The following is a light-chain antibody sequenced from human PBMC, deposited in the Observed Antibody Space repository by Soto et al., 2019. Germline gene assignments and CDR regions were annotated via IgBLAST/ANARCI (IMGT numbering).Light chain of an antibody. CDR1: QGISNF. CDR3: QQYNSYLRT. V-gene: IGKV1-16*02. CDR2: AAS. Sequence: DIQMTQSPSSLSASVGDRVTITCRASQGISNFLAWFQQKPGKAPKSLIYAASNLQSGVPAKFSSSGSVTDFTLTISSLHPEDFATYYCQQYNSYLRTFGQGTKVEIK. J-gene: IGKJ1*01.